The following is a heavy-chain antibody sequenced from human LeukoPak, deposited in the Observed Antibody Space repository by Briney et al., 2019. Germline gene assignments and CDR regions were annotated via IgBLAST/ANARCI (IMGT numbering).Heavy chain of an antibody. V-gene: IGHV1-2*02. CDR2: IDPNSGGT. D-gene: IGHD1-26*01. CDR3: ARGDWLWSLDI. J-gene: IGHJ3*02. Sequence: ASVTVSCKASGYTFTDYYMHWVRQVPGQGLEWMGWIDPNSGGTKCAQKFQGRVTMTRDTSISTAYMELSRLRSDDTAVFYCARGDWLWSLDIWGQGTMVTVSS. CDR1: GYTFTDYY.